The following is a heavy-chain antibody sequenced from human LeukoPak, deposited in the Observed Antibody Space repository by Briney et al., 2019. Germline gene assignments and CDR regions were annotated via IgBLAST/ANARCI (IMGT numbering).Heavy chain of an antibody. CDR1: GFTFSSYW. J-gene: IGHJ6*04. D-gene: IGHD6-19*01. Sequence: GGSLRLSCAASGFTFSSYWMSWVRQAPGKGLEWVSSISSNSGHIYYADSLKGRFTISRDNAKNSLYLQMNSLRAEDTAVYYCARVVAVAGVGVAMDVWGKGTTVTVSS. CDR3: ARVVAVAGVGVAMDV. V-gene: IGHV3-21*01. CDR2: ISSNSGHI.